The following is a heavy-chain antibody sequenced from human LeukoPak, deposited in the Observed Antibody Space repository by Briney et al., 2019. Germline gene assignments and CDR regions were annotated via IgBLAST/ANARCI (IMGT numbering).Heavy chain of an antibody. CDR1: GGSISSYY. CDR3: ARPYGSGYYYFDY. CDR2: INHSGST. D-gene: IGHD3-10*01. J-gene: IGHJ4*02. Sequence: SETLSLTCTVSGGSISSYYWSWIRQPPGKGLEWIGEINHSGSTNYNPSLKSRVTISVDTSKNQFSLKLSSVTAADTAVYYCARPYGSGYYYFDYWGQGTLVTVSS. V-gene: IGHV4-34*01.